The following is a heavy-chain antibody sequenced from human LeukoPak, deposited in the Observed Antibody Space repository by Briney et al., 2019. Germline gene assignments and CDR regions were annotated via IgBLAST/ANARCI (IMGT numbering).Heavy chain of an antibody. Sequence: SETLSLTCTVSGGSISSYYWSWIRQPPGKGLEWIGYIYYSGSTNYNPSLKSRVTISVDTSKNQFSLKLSSVSAADTAVYYCARDGGPHLLGYCSGGSCYPQPENAFDIWGQGTMVTVSS. J-gene: IGHJ3*02. D-gene: IGHD2-15*01. CDR3: ARDGGPHLLGYCSGGSCYPQPENAFDI. CDR2: IYYSGST. V-gene: IGHV4-59*01. CDR1: GGSISSYY.